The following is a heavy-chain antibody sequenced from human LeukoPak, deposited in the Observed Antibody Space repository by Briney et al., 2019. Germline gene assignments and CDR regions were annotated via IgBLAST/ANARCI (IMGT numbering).Heavy chain of an antibody. CDR3: ARDRTGNRFFDN. CDR2: IYNSGRT. CDR1: GGSTTNSY. D-gene: IGHD1-1*01. V-gene: IGHV4-59*01. J-gene: IGHJ4*02. Sequence: SETLSLTCTVSGGSTTNSYWNWIRQPPGKGLEWIGHIYNSGRTTYNPSLRSRVTISVDTSKNQFSLKMNSVTAADTAVYYCARDRTGNRFFDNWGQGTLVTVSS.